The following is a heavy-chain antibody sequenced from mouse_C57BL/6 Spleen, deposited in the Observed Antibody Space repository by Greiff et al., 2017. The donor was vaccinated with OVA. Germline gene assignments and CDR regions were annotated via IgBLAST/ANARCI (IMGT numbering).Heavy chain of an antibody. CDR2: ISSGGSYT. CDR1: GFTFSSYG. V-gene: IGHV5-6*02. D-gene: IGHD1-1*01. CDR3: ARQDYYGSSYVFDY. Sequence: EVKLEESGGDLVKPGGSLKLSCAASGFTFSSYGMSWVRQTPDKRLEWVATISSGGSYTYYPDSVKGRFTISRDNAKNTLYLQMSSLKSEDTAMYYCARQDYYGSSYVFDYWGQGTTLTVSS. J-gene: IGHJ2*01.